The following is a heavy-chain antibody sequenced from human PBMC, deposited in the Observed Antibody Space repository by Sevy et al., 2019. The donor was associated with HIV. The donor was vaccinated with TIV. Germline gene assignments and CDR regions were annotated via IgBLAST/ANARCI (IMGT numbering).Heavy chain of an antibody. V-gene: IGHV5-51*01. J-gene: IGHJ6*02. D-gene: IGHD2-2*01. CDR2: IYPGDSDT. Sequence: GESLKISCKGSGYSFTSYWSGWVRQMPGKGLEWMGIIYPGDSDTRYSPSFQGQVTISADQSISTAYLQWSSLKASDTAMYYCARLYCSSTSYYVIDYGMDVWGQGTTVTVSS. CDR1: GYSFTSYW. CDR3: ARLYCSSTSYYVIDYGMDV.